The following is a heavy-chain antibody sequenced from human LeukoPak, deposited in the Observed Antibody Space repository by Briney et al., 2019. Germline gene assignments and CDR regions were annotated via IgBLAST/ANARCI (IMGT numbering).Heavy chain of an antibody. CDR3: ATLYSGSTRGYYYYGMDV. CDR1: GGTFSSYT. Sequence: PRASVKVSCKASGGTFSSYTISWVRQAPGQGLEWMGRIIPILGIANYAQKFQGRVTITADKSTSTAYMELSSLRSEDTAVYYSATLYSGSTRGYYYYGMDVWGQGTTVTVSS. J-gene: IGHJ6*02. V-gene: IGHV1-69*02. CDR2: IIPILGIA. D-gene: IGHD1-26*01.